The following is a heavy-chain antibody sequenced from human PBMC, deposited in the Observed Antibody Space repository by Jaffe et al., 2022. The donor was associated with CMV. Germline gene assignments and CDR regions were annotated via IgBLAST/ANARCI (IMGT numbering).Heavy chain of an antibody. CDR2: IKQDGSEK. CDR3: ARDWWELREGALDY. V-gene: IGHV3-7*03. D-gene: IGHD1-26*01. Sequence: EVQLVESGGGLVQPGGSLRLSCAASGFTFSSYWMSWVRQAPGKGLEWVANIKQDGSEKYYVDSVKGRFTISRDNAKNSLYLQMNSLRAEDTAVYYCARDWWELREGALDYWGQGTLVTVSS. CDR1: GFTFSSYW. J-gene: IGHJ4*02.